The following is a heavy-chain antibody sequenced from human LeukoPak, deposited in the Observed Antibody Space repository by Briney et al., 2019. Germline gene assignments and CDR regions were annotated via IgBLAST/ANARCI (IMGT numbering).Heavy chain of an antibody. CDR1: GGSISSGGYY. V-gene: IGHV4-31*03. Sequence: SETLSLTCTVSGGSISSGGYYWSWIRQHPGKGLEWIGYIYYSGSTYYNPSLKSRVTISVDTSKNQFPLKLSSVTAADTAVYYCATHSGYDRASDYWGQGTLVTVSS. CDR2: IYYSGST. J-gene: IGHJ4*02. CDR3: ATHSGYDRASDY. D-gene: IGHD5-12*01.